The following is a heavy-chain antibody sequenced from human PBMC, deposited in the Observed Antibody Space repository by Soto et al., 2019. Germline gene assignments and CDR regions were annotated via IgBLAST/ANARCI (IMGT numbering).Heavy chain of an antibody. D-gene: IGHD3-22*01. CDR3: SRGTYYPQSSGLHADY. CDR1: GFSFNDYA. J-gene: IGHJ4*02. V-gene: IGHV3-30*03. CDR2: ISSDGHHQ. Sequence: QVHLVESGGGEVQPGGSLRVSCATSGFSFNDYAMYWVRQAPGQGLEWVAIISSDGHHQFYLDNLRGRFTVSRDNSKNTLYLQMNSLRPEDTAVYYCSRGTYYPQSSGLHADYWGPGTVGTVSS.